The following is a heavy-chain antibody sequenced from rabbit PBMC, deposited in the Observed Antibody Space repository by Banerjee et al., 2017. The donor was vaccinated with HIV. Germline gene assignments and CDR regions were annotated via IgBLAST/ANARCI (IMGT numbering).Heavy chain of an antibody. CDR3: ARVPHGGSDDYDLSL. J-gene: IGHJ6*01. Sequence: QEQLEESGGGLVKPEGSLTLTCKASGFSFSNKYVMCWVRQAPGKGLEWIVCINSSTGNTVYASWANGRFTISKTSSTTVTLHMSSLTVADTATYFCARVPHGGSDDYDLSLWGPGTLVTVS. D-gene: IGHD6-1*01. CDR2: INSSTGNT. V-gene: IGHV1S45*01. CDR1: GFSFSNKYV.